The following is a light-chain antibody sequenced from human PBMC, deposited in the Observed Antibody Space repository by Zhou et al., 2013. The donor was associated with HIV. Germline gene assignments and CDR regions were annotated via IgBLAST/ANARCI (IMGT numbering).Light chain of an antibody. Sequence: EIALTQSPGTLSLSPGERATLSCRASQSVSSSYLAWYQQKPGQAPRLLIYAASTRATGIPDRFSGSGSGTDFTLTISRLEPEDFAVYYCQQYGSSPFGQGTKVEIK. V-gene: IGKV3-20*01. CDR2: AAS. CDR1: QSVSSSY. CDR3: QQYGSSP. J-gene: IGKJ1*01.